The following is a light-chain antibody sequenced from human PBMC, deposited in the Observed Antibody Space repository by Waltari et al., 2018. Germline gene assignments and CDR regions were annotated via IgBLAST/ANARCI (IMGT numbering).Light chain of an antibody. J-gene: IGKJ2*03. Sequence: DIQMTQSQSSLSASAGDRVTITCRASQGISSYLNWYQQKPGKAPKRLVYAASSLETGVQSRFIGSGSGTDFTLTISSLQPEDFATYYCLQYNSNPYSFGQGTKVEIK. CDR1: QGISSY. CDR2: AAS. CDR3: LQYNSNPYS. V-gene: IGKV1-17*01.